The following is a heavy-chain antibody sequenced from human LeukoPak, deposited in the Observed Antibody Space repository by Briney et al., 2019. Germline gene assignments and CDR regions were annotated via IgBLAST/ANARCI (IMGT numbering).Heavy chain of an antibody. V-gene: IGHV1-2*02. CDR3: ARDYDYVWGSYRLSHGGFDP. Sequence: ASVKVSCKASGYTFTGYYMHWVRQAPGQGLEWMGWINPISGGTNYAQKFPGRVTMTRDTSISTAYMELSRLRSVDTAVYYCARDYDYVWGSYRLSHGGFDPWGQGTVVTVSS. CDR2: INPISGGT. J-gene: IGHJ5*02. D-gene: IGHD3-16*02. CDR1: GYTFTGYY.